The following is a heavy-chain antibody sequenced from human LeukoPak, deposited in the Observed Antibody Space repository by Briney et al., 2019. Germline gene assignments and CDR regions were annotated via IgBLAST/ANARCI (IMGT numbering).Heavy chain of an antibody. V-gene: IGHV4-59*01. Sequence: PSETLSLTCSVSSGSISPNYWSWIRQSPGKGLEWIAYVSYTGRTRSNPSLQSRLTISLVTSNNHFSLQLSSVTAADTAVYYCARLLDNDNSGAHDTFDIWGQGTMVTVSS. CDR3: ARLLDNDNSGAHDTFDI. CDR1: SGSISPNY. D-gene: IGHD3-22*01. J-gene: IGHJ3*02. CDR2: VSYTGRT.